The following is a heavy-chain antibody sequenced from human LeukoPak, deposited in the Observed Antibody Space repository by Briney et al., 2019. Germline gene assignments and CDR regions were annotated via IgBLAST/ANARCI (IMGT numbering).Heavy chain of an antibody. CDR3: ARGGGFVVVPAADMDV. D-gene: IGHD2-2*01. J-gene: IGHJ6*03. CDR1: GYTFTGYY. Sequence: VASVKVSCKASGYTFTGYYMHWVRQAPGQGLEWMGWINPNSGGTNYAQKFQGRVTMTRDTSISTAYMELSRLRSDDTAVYYCARGGGFVVVPAADMDVWGKGTTVTVSS. V-gene: IGHV1-2*02. CDR2: INPNSGGT.